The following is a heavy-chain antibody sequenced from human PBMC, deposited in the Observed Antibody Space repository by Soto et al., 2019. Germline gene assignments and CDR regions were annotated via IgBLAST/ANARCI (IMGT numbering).Heavy chain of an antibody. CDR1: GYTFTSYG. CDR3: ARDQIGSGWPNVNGLDY. V-gene: IGHV1-18*01. Sequence: ASVKVSCKASGYTFTSYGISWVRQAPGQGLEWMGWISAYNGNTNYAQKLQGRVTMTTDTSTSTAYMELRSLRSDDTAVYYCARDQIGSGWPNVNGLDYWGQGTLVTVSS. D-gene: IGHD6-19*01. J-gene: IGHJ4*02. CDR2: ISAYNGNT.